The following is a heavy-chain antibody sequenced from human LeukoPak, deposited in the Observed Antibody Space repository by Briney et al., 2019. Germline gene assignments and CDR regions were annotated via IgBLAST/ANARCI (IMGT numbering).Heavy chain of an antibody. V-gene: IGHV1-2*02. J-gene: IGHJ4*02. CDR3: ARDLSGSTEIDY. CDR2: INPNSGGT. D-gene: IGHD1-26*01. Sequence: ASVKVSCKASGYTFTGYYMHWVRQAPGQGLEWMGWINPNSGGTNYAQKFQGRVTMTRDTSISTAYMELSRLRSDDMAVYYCARDLSGSTEIDYWGQGTLVTVSS. CDR1: GYTFTGYY.